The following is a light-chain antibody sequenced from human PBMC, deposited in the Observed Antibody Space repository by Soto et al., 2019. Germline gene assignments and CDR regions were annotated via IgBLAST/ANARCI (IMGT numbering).Light chain of an antibody. Sequence: QSALTQPASVSVSPGQSITISCTGTSSDVGSYNLVSWYQQHPGKAPKLMIFESNKRPSGVSNRFSGSKSGNAASLTISGLQAEDEADYYCCSYAGSDTPYVFGTGTKVTVL. J-gene: IGLJ1*01. CDR1: SSDVGSYNL. CDR3: CSYAGSDTPYV. V-gene: IGLV2-23*01. CDR2: ESN.